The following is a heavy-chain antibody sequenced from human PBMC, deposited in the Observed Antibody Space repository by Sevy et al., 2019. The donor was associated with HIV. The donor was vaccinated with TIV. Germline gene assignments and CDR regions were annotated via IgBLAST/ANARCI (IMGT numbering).Heavy chain of an antibody. Sequence: GGSLRLSCAASGFTFSSYSMNWVRQAPGKGLEWVSSISSSSSYMYYADSVKGRFTISRDNAKNSLYLQMNSLRAEDTAVYYCARDPHIVVVPAAGYDYWGQGTLVTVSS. D-gene: IGHD2-2*01. CDR1: GFTFSSYS. J-gene: IGHJ4*02. CDR2: ISSSSSYM. V-gene: IGHV3-21*01. CDR3: ARDPHIVVVPAAGYDY.